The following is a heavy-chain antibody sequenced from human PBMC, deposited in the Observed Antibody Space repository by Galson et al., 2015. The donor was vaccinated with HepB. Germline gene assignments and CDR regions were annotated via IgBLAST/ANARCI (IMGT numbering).Heavy chain of an antibody. CDR2: IYYSGST. D-gene: IGHD6-19*01. CDR3: ARAGSGWYGRPRTELDP. V-gene: IGHV4-59*01. J-gene: IGHJ5*02. CDR1: GGSISSYY. Sequence: ETLSLTCTVSGGSISSYYWSWIRQPPGKGLEWIGYIYYSGSTNYNPSLKSRVTISVDTSKNQFSLKLSSVTAADTAVYYCARAGSGWYGRPRTELDPWGQGTLVTVSS.